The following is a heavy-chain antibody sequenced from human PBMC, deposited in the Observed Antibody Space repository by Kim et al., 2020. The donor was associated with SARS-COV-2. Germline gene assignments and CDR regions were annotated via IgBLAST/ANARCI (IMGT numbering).Heavy chain of an antibody. D-gene: IGHD3-10*01. J-gene: IGHJ4*02. CDR3: ASVRYNYGAGSYYLDY. Sequence: VEGRFTISRDNSKNTLYLQMNNLKAEDTAVYYCASVRYNYGAGSYYLDYWGQGTLVTVSS. V-gene: IGHV3-30*07.